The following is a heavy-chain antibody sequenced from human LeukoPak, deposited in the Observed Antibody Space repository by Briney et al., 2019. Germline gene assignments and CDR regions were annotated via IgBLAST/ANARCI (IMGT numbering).Heavy chain of an antibody. CDR1: GFTFSSYA. Sequence: GGSLRLSCAASGFTFSSYAMHWVRQAPGKGLEWVAVISYDGSNKYYADSVKGRFTISRDNSKNTLYLQMNSLRAEDTAVYYCAREGGWPLDYWGQGTLVTVSS. CDR3: AREGGWPLDY. V-gene: IGHV3-30*04. CDR2: ISYDGSNK. J-gene: IGHJ4*02. D-gene: IGHD6-19*01.